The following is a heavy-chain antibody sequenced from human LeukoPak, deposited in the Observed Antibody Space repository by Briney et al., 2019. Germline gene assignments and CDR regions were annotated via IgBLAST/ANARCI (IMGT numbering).Heavy chain of an antibody. D-gene: IGHD3-22*01. CDR1: GFTFSVHY. CDR3: ARGTYRGEKYYDTTGGPFDI. CDR2: ISSTSTYT. V-gene: IGHV3-11*06. J-gene: IGHJ3*02. Sequence: GGSLRLSCAASGFTFSVHYLSWIRQAPGKGLEWVSYISSTSTYTYYADSVKGRFTISRDNAKKSLYLQMNSLRAEDTAVYYCARGTYRGEKYYDTTGGPFDIWGQGTMVTVSS.